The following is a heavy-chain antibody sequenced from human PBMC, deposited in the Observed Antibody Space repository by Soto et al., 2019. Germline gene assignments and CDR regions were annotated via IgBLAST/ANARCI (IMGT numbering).Heavy chain of an antibody. Sequence: ASVKVSCKASGYTFTSYYMHWVRHAPGQGLEWMGILNPSGGSTSYAQKFQGRVTMTRDTSTSTVYIELSSLRSEDTAVYYCARNSATYYDFWSGYYSVPTGANDACDIWGQGTMVTVSS. J-gene: IGHJ3*02. D-gene: IGHD3-3*01. CDR3: ARNSATYYDFWSGYYSVPTGANDACDI. V-gene: IGHV1-46*03. CDR1: GYTFTSYY. CDR2: LNPSGGST.